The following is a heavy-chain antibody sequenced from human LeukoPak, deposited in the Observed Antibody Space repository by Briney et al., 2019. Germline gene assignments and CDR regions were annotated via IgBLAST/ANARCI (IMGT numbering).Heavy chain of an antibody. D-gene: IGHD7-27*01. CDR2: LSSGSGGGT. J-gene: IGHJ4*02. V-gene: IGHV3-23*01. CDR3: AKSSIPVGMFGY. CDR1: GFTFSSYA. Sequence: GGSLRLSCAASGFTFSSYAMSWVRQAPGEGLEWVAVLSSGSGGGTHYAASVEGRFTISRDTTKSTLYLQMNRLRAEDTAVYYYAKSSIPVGMFGYWGQETLVTVSS.